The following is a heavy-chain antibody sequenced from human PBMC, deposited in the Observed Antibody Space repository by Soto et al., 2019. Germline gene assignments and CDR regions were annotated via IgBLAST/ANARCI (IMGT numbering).Heavy chain of an antibody. Sequence: SETLSLTCTVSGGSISSYYWSWIRQPPGKGLEWIGYIYYSGSTNYNPSLKSRVTISVDTSKNQFSLKLSSVTAADTAVYYCARVRYYYGSGSYYVDYWGQGTLVTVSS. V-gene: IGHV4-59*01. CDR3: ARVRYYYGSGSYYVDY. CDR1: GGSISSYY. CDR2: IYYSGST. J-gene: IGHJ4*02. D-gene: IGHD3-10*01.